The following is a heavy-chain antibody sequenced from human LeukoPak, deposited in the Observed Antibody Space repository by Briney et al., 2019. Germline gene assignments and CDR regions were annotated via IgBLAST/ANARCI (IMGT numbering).Heavy chain of an antibody. CDR3: AKDYDSSPDAFDI. CDR2: ISGSGTST. V-gene: IGHV3-23*01. CDR1: GFTFSSYA. D-gene: IGHD3-22*01. Sequence: GGSLRLSCAASGFTFSSYAMSWVRQAPGKGLEWVSAISGSGTSTYYADSVKGRFTISRDNAKNSLYLQMNSLRAEDTALYYCAKDYDSSPDAFDIWGQGTMVTVSS. J-gene: IGHJ3*02.